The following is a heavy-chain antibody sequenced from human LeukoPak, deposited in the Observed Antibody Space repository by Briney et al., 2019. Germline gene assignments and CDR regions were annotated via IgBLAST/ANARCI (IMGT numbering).Heavy chain of an antibody. D-gene: IGHD3-9*01. J-gene: IGHJ5*02. CDR1: GGSISSSSYY. Sequence: SETLSLTCTVSGGSISSSSYYWGWIRQPPGKGLEWIGYIYYSGSTYYNPSLKSRVTISVDTSKNQFSLKLSSMTAADTAVYYCARGRYSRSTFDPWGQGTLVTVSS. CDR3: ARGRYSRSTFDP. CDR2: IYYSGST. V-gene: IGHV4-39*07.